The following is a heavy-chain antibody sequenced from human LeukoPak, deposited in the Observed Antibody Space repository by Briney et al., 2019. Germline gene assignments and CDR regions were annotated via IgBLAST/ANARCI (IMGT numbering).Heavy chain of an antibody. Sequence: ASVKVSCKASGYTFTGYYMHWVRQAPGQGLEWMGWINPNSGGTNYAQKFQGRATMTRDTSISTAYMELSRLRSDDTAVYYCASLREDYDFWSGYDDYWGQGTLVTVSS. D-gene: IGHD3-3*01. CDR2: INPNSGGT. J-gene: IGHJ4*02. CDR3: ASLREDYDFWSGYDDY. V-gene: IGHV1-2*02. CDR1: GYTFTGYY.